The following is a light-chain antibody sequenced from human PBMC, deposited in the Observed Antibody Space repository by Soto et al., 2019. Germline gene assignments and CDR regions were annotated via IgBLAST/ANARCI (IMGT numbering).Light chain of an antibody. V-gene: IGKV3-20*01. CDR3: QQYSSSPHT. Sequence: EIVLTQSPGTLSLSPGERATLSCRASQSVSSSFLAWYQHKPGQAPRLLIYGASSSATGIPDRFSGSGSGTECTLTISRREPEAFAVYYCQQYSSSPHTFGHGTKLEIK. J-gene: IGKJ2*01. CDR2: GAS. CDR1: QSVSSSF.